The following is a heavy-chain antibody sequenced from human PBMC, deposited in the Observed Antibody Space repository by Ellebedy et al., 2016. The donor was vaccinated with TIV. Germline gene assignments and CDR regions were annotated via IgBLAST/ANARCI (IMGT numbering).Heavy chain of an antibody. J-gene: IGHJ5*02. Sequence: SETLSLTCTVSGGSISSSSYYWGWIRQPPGKGLEWIGSIYYSGNTYYNPSLKSRVTISVDTSKNQFSLKLSSVTAADTAVYYCARQRGGSRTSRYNWFDPWGQGTLVTVSS. CDR1: GGSISSSSYY. CDR3: ARQRGGSRTSRYNWFDP. V-gene: IGHV4-39*01. D-gene: IGHD2-15*01. CDR2: IYYSGNT.